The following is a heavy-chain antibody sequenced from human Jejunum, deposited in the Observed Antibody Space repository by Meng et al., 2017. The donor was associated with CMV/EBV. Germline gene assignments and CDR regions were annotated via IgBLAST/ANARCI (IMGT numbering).Heavy chain of an antibody. J-gene: IGHJ3*02. CDR3: ARGNCSAGCSREYDAFDI. CDR1: GYYY. D-gene: IGHD2-15*01. V-gene: IGHV4-30-4*08. Sequence: GYYYWNWIRQSPGKGLEWIGYIYHSGHTYHNPSLNSQVTISRDTSKNQFSLKLTSVTAADTAVYYCARGNCSAGCSREYDAFDIWGQGTRVTVSS. CDR2: IYHSGHT.